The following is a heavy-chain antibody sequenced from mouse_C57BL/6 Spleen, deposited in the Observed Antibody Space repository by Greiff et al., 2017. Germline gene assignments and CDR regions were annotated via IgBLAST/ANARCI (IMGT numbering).Heavy chain of an antibody. CDR3: ARETVVEGYWYFDV. D-gene: IGHD1-1*01. CDR1: GYSITSGYY. V-gene: IGHV3-6*01. Sequence: DVKLQESGPGLVKPSQSLSLTCSVTGYSITSGYYWNWIRQFPGNKLEWMGYISYDGSNNYNPSLKNRISITRDTSKNQFFLKLNSVTTEDTATYYCARETVVEGYWYFDVWGTGTTVTVSS. CDR2: ISYDGSN. J-gene: IGHJ1*03.